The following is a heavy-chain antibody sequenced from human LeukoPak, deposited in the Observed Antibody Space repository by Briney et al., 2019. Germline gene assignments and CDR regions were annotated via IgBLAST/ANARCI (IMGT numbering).Heavy chain of an antibody. Sequence: ASVKVSCKASGYTFTGYYMHLVRQAHGPGLEWMGWINPDSGGTNYAQKFQGRVTMTRDTSISTAYMELSRLRSDDTAVYYCATITMVQGVTLFDYWGQGTLVTVSS. CDR2: INPDSGGT. J-gene: IGHJ4*02. CDR3: ATITMVQGVTLFDY. V-gene: IGHV1-2*02. CDR1: GYTFTGYY. D-gene: IGHD3-10*01.